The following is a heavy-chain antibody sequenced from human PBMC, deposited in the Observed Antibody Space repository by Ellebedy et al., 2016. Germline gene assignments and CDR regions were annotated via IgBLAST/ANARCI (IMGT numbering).Heavy chain of an antibody. D-gene: IGHD5-18*01. J-gene: IGHJ4*02. CDR3: ARTRISWIQFN. V-gene: IGHV4-30-4*08. CDR1: GGSISSGDYY. Sequence: SETLSLXXTVSGGSISSGDYYWSLIRQPPGKGLEWIGYIYYSGSTYYNPSLKSRVTISVDTSKNQFSLKLSSVTAADTAVYYCARTRISWIQFNWGQGTLVTVSS. CDR2: IYYSGST.